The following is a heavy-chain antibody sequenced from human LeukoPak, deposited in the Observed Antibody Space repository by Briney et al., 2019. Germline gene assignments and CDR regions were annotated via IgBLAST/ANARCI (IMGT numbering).Heavy chain of an antibody. CDR1: GYTFTSYY. D-gene: IGHD5/OR15-5a*01. J-gene: IGHJ3*02. CDR3: ATASRGVYERNAFDI. V-gene: IGHV1-46*01. Sequence: ASVKVSCKASGYTFTSYYMHWVRQAPGQGLEWMGIINPSGGSTSYAQKFQGRVTMTRDMSTSTVYMELSSLRSEDTAVYYCATASRGVYERNAFDIWGQGTMVTVSS. CDR2: INPSGGST.